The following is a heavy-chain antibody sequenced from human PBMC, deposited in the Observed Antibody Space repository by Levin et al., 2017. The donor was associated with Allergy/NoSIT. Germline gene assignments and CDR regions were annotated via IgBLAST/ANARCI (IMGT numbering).Heavy chain of an antibody. CDR1: GFPFGTYA. CDR3: ARDLGNSGWSFDL. Sequence: AGGSLRLSCAASGFPFGTYAMVWVRQAPGKGLEWISYISGISSHMYYADSVKGRFTVSRDNHRNSLSLQMNGLRDEDTADYYCARDLGNSGWSFDLWGQGTRVTV. CDR2: ISGISSHM. D-gene: IGHD6-13*01. V-gene: IGHV3-48*02. J-gene: IGHJ4*02.